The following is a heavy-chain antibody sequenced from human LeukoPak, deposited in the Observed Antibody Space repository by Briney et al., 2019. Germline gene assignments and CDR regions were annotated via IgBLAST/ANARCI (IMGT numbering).Heavy chain of an antibody. CDR1: GYTFTGYY. Sequence: ASVKVSCKASGYTFTGYYMHWVRQAPGQGLEWMGRINPNSGGTNCAQKFQGRVTMTRDTSISTAYMELSRLRSDDPAVYYCARSVATQWGMGGGNIDYWGQGTLVTVSS. J-gene: IGHJ4*02. CDR3: ARSVATQWGMGGGNIDY. V-gene: IGHV1-2*06. D-gene: IGHD5-12*01. CDR2: INPNSGGT.